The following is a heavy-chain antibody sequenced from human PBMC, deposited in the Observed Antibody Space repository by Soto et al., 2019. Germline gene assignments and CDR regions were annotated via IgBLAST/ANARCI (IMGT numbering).Heavy chain of an antibody. J-gene: IGHJ6*02. D-gene: IGHD3-9*01. Sequence: EVQLVESGGGLVQPGGSLRLSCAASGFTFSSYWMHWVRQAPGKGLVWVSRINSDGSSTSYADSVKGRFTISRDNAKNTLYLQMNSLRAEDTAVYYCARDTPSYYDILTGYPGPMDVWGQGTTVTVSS. V-gene: IGHV3-74*01. CDR3: ARDTPSYYDILTGYPGPMDV. CDR2: INSDGSST. CDR1: GFTFSSYW.